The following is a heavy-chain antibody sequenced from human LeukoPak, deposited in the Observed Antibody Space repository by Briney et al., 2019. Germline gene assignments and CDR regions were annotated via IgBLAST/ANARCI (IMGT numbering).Heavy chain of an antibody. CDR3: AREGGPYRPLDY. CDR2: VNLQGCT. CDR1: GGSISNTNW. Sequence: SGTLSLTCGVSGGSISNTNWWTWFRQPPGKGLEWIGEVNLQGCTNYNPSLKSRVAISVDKSENHISLKLTSVTAADTAVYYCAREGGPYRPLDYSGQGTLVTVAS. V-gene: IGHV4-4*02. J-gene: IGHJ4*02.